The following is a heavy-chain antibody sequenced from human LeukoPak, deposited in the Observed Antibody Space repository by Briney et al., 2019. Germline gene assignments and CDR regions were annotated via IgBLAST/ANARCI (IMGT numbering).Heavy chain of an antibody. CDR1: GFIISSSS. D-gene: IGHD2-15*01. V-gene: IGHV3-30*04. J-gene: IGHJ4*02. CDR3: ARKEDCSGGTCYSDY. CDR2: ISYDGNNK. Sequence: PGGSLRLSCAASGFIISSSSMYWVRQAPGKGLEWVATISYDGNNKYYADSVKGRFTISRDNSKNTLYLQMNSLKPEDTAVYYCARKEDCSGGTCYSDYWGQGTLVTVSS.